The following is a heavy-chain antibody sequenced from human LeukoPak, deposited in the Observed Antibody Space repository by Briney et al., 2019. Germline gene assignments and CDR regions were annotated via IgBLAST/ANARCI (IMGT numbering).Heavy chain of an antibody. CDR3: ARLMNGYDSSPLWSYTPTDYYYYFYGMDV. Sequence: PGGSLRLSCAASGFTFSSYSMNWVRQAPGKGLEWVSYISSRSNTMYYADSVKGRFTISRDNAKNSLYLQMNSLRDEDTAVYYCARLMNGYDSSPLWSYTPTDYYYYFYGMDVWGQGTTVTVSS. D-gene: IGHD5-12*01. J-gene: IGHJ6*02. V-gene: IGHV3-48*02. CDR1: GFTFSSYS. CDR2: ISSRSNTM.